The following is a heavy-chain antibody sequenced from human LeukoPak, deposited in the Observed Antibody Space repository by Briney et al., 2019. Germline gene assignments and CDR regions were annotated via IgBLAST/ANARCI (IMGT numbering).Heavy chain of an antibody. CDR1: GYTFTSYG. CDR2: ISAYNGNT. D-gene: IGHD3-10*01. J-gene: IGHJ4*02. CDR3: ARDVSMYYYGSGSYY. Sequence: GASVKVSCKASGYTFTSYGISWVRQAPGQGFEWMGWISAYNGNTNYAQKLQGRVTMTTDTSTSTAYMELRSLRSDDTAVYYCARDVSMYYYGSGSYYWGQGTLVTVSS. V-gene: IGHV1-18*01.